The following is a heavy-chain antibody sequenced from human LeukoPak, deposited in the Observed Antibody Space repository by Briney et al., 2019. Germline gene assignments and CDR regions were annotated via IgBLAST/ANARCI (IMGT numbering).Heavy chain of an antibody. CDR3: ARDKIVGATNFDY. V-gene: IGHV3-7*03. D-gene: IGHD1-26*01. Sequence: GGSLRLSCAASGFTFSSYWMSCVRQAPGKGLEWVANIKQDGSEKYYVDSVKGRFTISRDNAKNSLYLQMNSLRAEDTAVYYCARDKIVGATNFDYWGQGTLVTVSS. J-gene: IGHJ4*02. CDR1: GFTFSSYW. CDR2: IKQDGSEK.